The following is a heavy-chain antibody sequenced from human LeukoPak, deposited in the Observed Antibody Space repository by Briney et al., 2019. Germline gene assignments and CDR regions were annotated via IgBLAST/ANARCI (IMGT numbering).Heavy chain of an antibody. CDR2: INSNSGDT. J-gene: IGHJ4*02. V-gene: IGHV1-2*02. CDR1: GYTFDVYY. CDR3: ARDRTSTWYGGIDY. D-gene: IGHD6-13*01. Sequence: ASVKVSCKASGYTFDVYYIHWVRQAPGQGLEWMGCINSNSGDTNHAQKFQGRVTMTRDTSITTAYMELSSLRVDDTAVYYCARDRTSTWYGGIDYWGQGTLVTVSS.